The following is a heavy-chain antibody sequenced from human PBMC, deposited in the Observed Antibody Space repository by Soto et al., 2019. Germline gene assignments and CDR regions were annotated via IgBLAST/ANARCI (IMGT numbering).Heavy chain of an antibody. D-gene: IGHD6-6*01. CDR1: GFTFGSYG. J-gene: IGHJ4*02. CDR2: IWYDGSNK. Sequence: GGSLRLSCVASGFTFGSYGMHWVRQAPGKGLEWVAVIWYDGSNKYYADSVKGRFTISRDNSKNTLYLQMNSLRAEDTAVYYCARAGIAARPPMAHWGQGTLVPVSS. CDR3: ARAGIAARPPMAH. V-gene: IGHV3-33*01.